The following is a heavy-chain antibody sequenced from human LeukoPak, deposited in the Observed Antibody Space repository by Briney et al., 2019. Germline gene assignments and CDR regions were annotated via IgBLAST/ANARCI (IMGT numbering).Heavy chain of an antibody. Sequence: GGSLRLSCAASGFTSSSYGMPWVRQAPGKGLEWVAVISYDGSNKYYADSVKGRFTISRDNSKNTLYLQMNSLRAEDTAVYYCAKIYSPRDYWGQGTLVTVSS. CDR3: AKIYSPRDY. CDR2: ISYDGSNK. CDR1: GFTSSSYG. D-gene: IGHD6-13*01. J-gene: IGHJ4*02. V-gene: IGHV3-30*18.